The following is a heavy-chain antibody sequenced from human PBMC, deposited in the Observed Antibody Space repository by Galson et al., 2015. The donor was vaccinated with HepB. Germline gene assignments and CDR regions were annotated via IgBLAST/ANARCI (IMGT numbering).Heavy chain of an antibody. CDR3: ARSNYGGNSGFDY. Sequence: SVKVSCKASGGTFSSYTISWVRQAPGQGLEWMGRIIPILGIANYAQKFQGRVTITADKSTSTAYMELSSLRSEDTAVYYCARSNYGGNSGFDYWGQGTLVTVSS. J-gene: IGHJ4*02. V-gene: IGHV1-69*02. D-gene: IGHD4-23*01. CDR2: IIPILGIA. CDR1: GGTFSSYT.